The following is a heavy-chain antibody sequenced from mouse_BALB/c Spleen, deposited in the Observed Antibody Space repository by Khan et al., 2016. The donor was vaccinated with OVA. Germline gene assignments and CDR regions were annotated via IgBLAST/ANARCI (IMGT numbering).Heavy chain of an antibody. V-gene: IGHV1S137*01. CDR1: GYTFTDFT. J-gene: IGHJ3*01. Sequence: QVRLQQSGAELVRPGVSVKISCKGSGYTFTDFTMHWVRQSHAMSLEWIGVISTYYGHATYNQEFKDQAPLTVDKSSSTAYMELARLTSEDSAIYDCAGGGGETRFAYWGQGTLVTVSA. CDR2: ISTYYGHA. D-gene: IGHD1-3*01. CDR3: AGGGGETRFAY.